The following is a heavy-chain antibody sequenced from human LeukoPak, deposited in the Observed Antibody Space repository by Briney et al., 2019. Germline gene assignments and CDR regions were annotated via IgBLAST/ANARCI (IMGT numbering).Heavy chain of an antibody. V-gene: IGHV4-59*08. J-gene: IGHJ2*01. CDR2: THYSGTS. CDR1: GGSFSGYY. CDR3: ARLKLGYWNFDL. Sequence: SETLSLTCAVYGGSFSGYYWSWIRQPPGKGLEWIGYTHYSGTSYYNPSLKSRVALSLDSSKNQFSLRLMSVTAADTAVYYCARLKLGYWNFDLWGRGTLVTVSS.